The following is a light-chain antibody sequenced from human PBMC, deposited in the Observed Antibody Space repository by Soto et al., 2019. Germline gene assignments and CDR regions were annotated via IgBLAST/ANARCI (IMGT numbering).Light chain of an antibody. CDR3: SSYAGSYTLL. Sequence: QSALTQPRSVSGSPGQSVTISCTGTSSDVGTYNYVSWYQHHPGKAPKLMIYDVSKRPSGVPDRFSGSKSGNTASLTISGLQAEDEADYSCSSYAGSYTLLFGGGTKLTVL. CDR2: DVS. V-gene: IGLV2-11*01. CDR1: SSDVGTYNY. J-gene: IGLJ2*01.